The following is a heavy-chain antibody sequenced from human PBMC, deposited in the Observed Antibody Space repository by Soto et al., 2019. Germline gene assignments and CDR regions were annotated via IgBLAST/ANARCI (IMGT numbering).Heavy chain of an antibody. V-gene: IGHV1-69*13. CDR2: IIPIFGTT. CDR1: GGTFSSYA. CDR3: AGSFKYGSGTFDAFDI. J-gene: IGHJ3*02. D-gene: IGHD3-10*01. Sequence: SVKVSSKASGGTFSSYAISWVRQAPGQGLEWMGGIIPIFGTTNYAEKFRGRVSITADESTSTAYVELSSLRSEDTAVYYCAGSFKYGSGTFDAFDIWGQGTMVTVSS.